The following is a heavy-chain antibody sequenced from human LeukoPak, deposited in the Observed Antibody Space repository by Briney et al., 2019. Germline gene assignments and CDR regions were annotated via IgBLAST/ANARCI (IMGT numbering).Heavy chain of an antibody. CDR2: IYNIGTT. CDR1: GDSVNNYY. Sequence: SETLSLTCSVSGDSVNNYYLTWIRQPPGKGLEWIGYIYNIGTTNYNPSLKSRVTISVDTSKNQFSLRLTSMTAADTAVYYCARDRGHQVIRDWGQGTLVTVSS. CDR3: ARDRGHQVIRD. D-gene: IGHD2-21*01. V-gene: IGHV4-59*02. J-gene: IGHJ4*02.